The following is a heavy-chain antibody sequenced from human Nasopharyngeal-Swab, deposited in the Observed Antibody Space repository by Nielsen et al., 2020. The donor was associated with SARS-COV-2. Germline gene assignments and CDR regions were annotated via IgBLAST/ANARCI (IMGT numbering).Heavy chain of an antibody. CDR3: ATHSSWYYFDY. J-gene: IGHJ4*02. CDR1: GFTFSSYS. D-gene: IGHD6-13*01. CDR2: ISSSSSYI. Sequence: GGSLRLSCAASGFTFSSYSMNWVRQAPGKGLEWVSSISSSSSYIYYADSVKGRFTISRDNAKNSLYLQMNSLRAEDTAVYYCATHSSWYYFDYWGQGTLVTVSS. V-gene: IGHV3-21*01.